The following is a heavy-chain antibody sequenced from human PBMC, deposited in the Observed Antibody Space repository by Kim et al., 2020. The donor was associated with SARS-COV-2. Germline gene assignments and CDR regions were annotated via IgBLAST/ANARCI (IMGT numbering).Heavy chain of an antibody. D-gene: IGHD1-26*01. CDR3: ARAFTVGAPEVYYYGMDV. V-gene: IGHV1-69*13. J-gene: IGHJ6*02. CDR1: GGTFSSYA. Sequence: SVKVSCKASGGTFSSYAISWVRQAPGQGLEWMGGIIPIFGTANYAQKFQGRVTITADESTSTAYMELSSLRSEDTAVYYCARAFTVGAPEVYYYGMDVWGQGTTVTVSS. CDR2: IIPIFGTA.